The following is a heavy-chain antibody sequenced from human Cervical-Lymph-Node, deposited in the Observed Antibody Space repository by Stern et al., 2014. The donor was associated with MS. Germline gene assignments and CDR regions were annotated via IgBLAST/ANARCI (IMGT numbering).Heavy chain of an antibody. D-gene: IGHD3-10*01. CDR1: GYTFTDYS. CDR3: ARSPYSYGSGDWYFDL. Sequence: VQLVQSGAEVRKPGTSVKVSCKATGYTFTDYSMHLVRQAPGKGLDWMGRINPNSGDTNYAQKFQGRVTMTRDTSISTAYMELKRLRSDDTAVYYCARSPYSYGSGDWYFDLWGRGTLVTVSS. V-gene: IGHV1-2*06. CDR2: INPNSGDT. J-gene: IGHJ2*01.